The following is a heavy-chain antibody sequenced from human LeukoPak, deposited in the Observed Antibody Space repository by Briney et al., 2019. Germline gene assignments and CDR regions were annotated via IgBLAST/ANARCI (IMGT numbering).Heavy chain of an antibody. CDR2: IIPIFGTA. Sequence: SVKVSCKASGGTFSSYAISWVRQAPGQGLEWMGRIIPIFGTANYAQKFQGRVTITTDESTSTAYMELSSLRSEDTAVYYCARDLGSSGYYIYYYYYMDVWGKGTTVTVSS. CDR3: ARDLGSSGYYIYYYYYMDV. V-gene: IGHV1-69*05. D-gene: IGHD3-22*01. CDR1: GGTFSSYA. J-gene: IGHJ6*03.